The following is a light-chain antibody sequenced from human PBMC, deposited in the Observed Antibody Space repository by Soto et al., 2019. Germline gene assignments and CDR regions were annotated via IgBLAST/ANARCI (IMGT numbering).Light chain of an antibody. CDR1: QDISIY. Sequence: DVRVTQSPSSLSASVGDRVTITCQASQDISIYLNWYQQEPGKALKLLIFDASNLESGVPSRFSGRGSRTDFTFTITSLQPGDIATYYCQQYESLPYTFGQGTKLEI. V-gene: IGKV1-33*01. J-gene: IGKJ2*01. CDR2: DAS. CDR3: QQYESLPYT.